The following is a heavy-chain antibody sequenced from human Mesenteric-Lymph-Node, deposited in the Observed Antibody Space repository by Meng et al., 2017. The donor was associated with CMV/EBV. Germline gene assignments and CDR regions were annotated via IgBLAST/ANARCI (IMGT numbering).Heavy chain of an antibody. CDR2: IRSKAYGGTT. CDR1: GFTFGDYA. J-gene: IGHJ6*02. CDR3: TRDAHPPPRSGYLYYYYYYGMDV. Sequence: GESLKISCTASGFTFGDYAMSWVRQAPGKGLEWVGFIRSKAYGGTTEYAASVKGRFTISRDDSKSIAYLQMNSLKTEDTAVYYCTRDAHPPPRSGYLYYYYYYGMDVWGQGTTVTVSS. V-gene: IGHV3-49*04. D-gene: IGHD3-3*01.